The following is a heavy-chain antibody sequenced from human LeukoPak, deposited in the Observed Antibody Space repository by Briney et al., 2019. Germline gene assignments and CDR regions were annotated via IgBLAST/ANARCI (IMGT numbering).Heavy chain of an antibody. D-gene: IGHD3-10*01. CDR1: GFSFSSYG. Sequence: GGSLRLSCAASGFSFSSYGMHWVRQAPGKGLEWVAVISYDGSNKHYAGSVKGRFTISRDNSKNTLYLQMNSLRAEDTAVYYCAKDFESVVPYYGSGTDYWGQGTLVTVSS. V-gene: IGHV3-30*18. J-gene: IGHJ4*02. CDR2: ISYDGSNK. CDR3: AKDFESVVPYYGSGTDY.